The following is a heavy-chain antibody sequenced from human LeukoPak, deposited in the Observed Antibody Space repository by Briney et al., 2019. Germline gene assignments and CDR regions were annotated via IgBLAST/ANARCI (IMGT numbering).Heavy chain of an antibody. V-gene: IGHV3-48*04. J-gene: IGHJ4*02. CDR2: ISSSSSTI. CDR3: ASGVPDY. CDR1: GLTISSYS. D-gene: IGHD3-3*01. Sequence: GGSLRLSCAASGLTISSYSMNWVRQAPGKGLQWVSYISSSSSTIYYADSVKGRFTISRDNAKNSLYLQMNSLRAEDTAVYYCASGVPDYWGQGTLVTVSS.